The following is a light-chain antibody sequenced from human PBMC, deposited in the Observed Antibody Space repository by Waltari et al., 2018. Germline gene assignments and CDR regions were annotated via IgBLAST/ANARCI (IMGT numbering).Light chain of an antibody. CDR2: DDS. J-gene: IGLJ1*01. V-gene: IGLV3-21*03. CDR3: QVWDSSSDHV. CDR1: NIGSKS. Sequence: SYVLTQPPSVSVAPGKTARITCGGNNIGSKSVHWYQQKPGQAPVLVVYDDSDRPSGIPKRFSGSNSGNTATLTISRVEAGDEADYYCQVWDSSSDHVFGTGTKVTVL.